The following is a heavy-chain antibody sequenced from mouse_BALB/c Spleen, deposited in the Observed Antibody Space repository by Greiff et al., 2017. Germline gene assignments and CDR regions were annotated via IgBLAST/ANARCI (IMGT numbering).Heavy chain of an antibody. D-gene: IGHD2-14*01. V-gene: IGHV5-12-1*01. CDR2: ISSGGGST. CDR1: GFAFSSYD. CDR3: ARGGGVRREGYYAMDY. J-gene: IGHJ4*01. Sequence: EVKVVESGGGLVKPGGSLKLSCAASGFAFSSYDMSWVRQTPEKRLEWVAYISSGGGSTYYPDTVKGRFTISRDNAKNTLYLQMSSLKSEDTAMYYCARGGGVRREGYYAMDYWGQGTSVTVSS.